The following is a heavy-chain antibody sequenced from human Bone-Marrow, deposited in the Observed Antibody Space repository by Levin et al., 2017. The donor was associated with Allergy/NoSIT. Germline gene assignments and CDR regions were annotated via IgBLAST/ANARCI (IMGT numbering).Heavy chain of an antibody. V-gene: IGHV3-23*01. Sequence: GASVKVSCAASGFTFSKFAVTWVRQAPGKGLEWVSTIFGSGGSTYYADSVKGRFTISRDSSKNTLFLQMKSLRAEDTAIYYCAKTAGWSYNPLDFWGQGTLVTVSS. D-gene: IGHD3-10*01. CDR2: IFGSGGST. J-gene: IGHJ4*02. CDR1: GFTFSKFA. CDR3: AKTAGWSYNPLDF.